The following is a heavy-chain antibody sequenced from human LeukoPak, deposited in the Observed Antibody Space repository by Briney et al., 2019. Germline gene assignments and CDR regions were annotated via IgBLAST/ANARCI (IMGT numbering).Heavy chain of an antibody. CDR3: ARGSPPPLAVGATFYYYYMDV. Sequence: PQTLSLTCAVYGGSFSGYYWSWIRQPPGKGLEWIGEINHSGRTTSNPSLKSRVTIPVDTSKNQFSLKLSSVTAADTAVYYCARGSPPPLAVGATFYYYYMDVWGKGTTVTVSS. V-gene: IGHV4-34*01. CDR1: GGSFSGYY. J-gene: IGHJ6*03. D-gene: IGHD1-26*01. CDR2: INHSGRT.